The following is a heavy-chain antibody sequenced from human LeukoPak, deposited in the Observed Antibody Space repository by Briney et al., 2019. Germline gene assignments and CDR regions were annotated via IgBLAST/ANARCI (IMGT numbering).Heavy chain of an antibody. D-gene: IGHD6-13*01. CDR3: ARDKVSSSWTRGYYYYYMDV. V-gene: IGHV4-61*02. CDR2: IYTSGRT. CDR1: GGSISSGSLY. Sequence: SQTLSLTCTVSGGSISSGSLYWSWIRQPAGKGLEWIGRIYTSGRTDYNPPLKSRVTISVDTSKNQFFPKLSSVTAADTAVYYCARDKVSSSWTRGYYYYYMDVWGKGTTVTISS. J-gene: IGHJ6*03.